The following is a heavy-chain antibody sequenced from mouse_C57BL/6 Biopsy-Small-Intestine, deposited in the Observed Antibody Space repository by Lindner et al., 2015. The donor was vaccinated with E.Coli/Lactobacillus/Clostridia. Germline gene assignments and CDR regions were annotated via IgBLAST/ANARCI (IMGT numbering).Heavy chain of an antibody. CDR2: IDPENGDT. V-gene: IGHV14-4*01. CDR3: TSHGYEYFDV. CDR1: GFNIKDDY. Sequence: VQLQESGAELVRPGASVKLSCTASGFNIKDDYMHWVKQRPEQGLEWIGWIDPENGDTEYASKFQGKATITADTSSNTAYLQLSSLTSEDTAVYYCTSHGYEYFDVWGTGTTVTVSS. D-gene: IGHD2-2*01. J-gene: IGHJ1*03.